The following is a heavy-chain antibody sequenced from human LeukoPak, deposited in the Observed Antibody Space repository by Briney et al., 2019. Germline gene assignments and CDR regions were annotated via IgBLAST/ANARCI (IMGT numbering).Heavy chain of an antibody. D-gene: IGHD3-22*01. V-gene: IGHV4-61*01. J-gene: IGHJ4*02. CDR3: ARSPYYYDSSGYIFDY. CDR2: IYYSGST. CDR1: GGSVSSGSYY. Sequence: PSETLSLTCTVSGGSVSSGSYYWNWIRQPPGKGLEWIGYIYYSGSTNYNPSLKSRVTISVDTSKNQFSLKLSSVTAADTAVYYCARSPYYYDSSGYIFDYWGQGTLVTVSS.